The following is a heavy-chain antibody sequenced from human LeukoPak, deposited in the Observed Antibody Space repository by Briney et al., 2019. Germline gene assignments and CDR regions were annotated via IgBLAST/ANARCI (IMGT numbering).Heavy chain of an antibody. CDR3: ASDRIAGAATDWFEA. CDR2: ISYDGRDE. CDR1: GFTLSSHA. V-gene: IGHV3-30*04. D-gene: IGHD2-15*01. Sequence: GGSLRLSCAASGFTLSSHAMHWVRQAPGMGLEWVAVISYDGRDEYYADSVKGRFTVSRDNSRNTLYLQMNSLRPEDTAVFYCASDRIAGAATDWFEAWGQGTLVTVSS. J-gene: IGHJ5*02.